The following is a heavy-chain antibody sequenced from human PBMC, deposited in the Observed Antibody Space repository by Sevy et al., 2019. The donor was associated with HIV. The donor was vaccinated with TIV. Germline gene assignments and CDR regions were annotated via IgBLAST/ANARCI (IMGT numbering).Heavy chain of an antibody. CDR1: GGSISSSSFY. J-gene: IGHJ4*02. V-gene: IGHV4-39*01. Sequence: SETLSLTCTVSGGSISSSSFYWGWIRQPPGKGLEWIGTIYYSGHTYYNPSLKSRVTISVDTSKNQFSLKLTSVTAADTAVYYCARHWAYDSIAYYDAHPHDYWGQGTLVTVSS. D-gene: IGHD3-22*01. CDR3: ARHWAYDSIAYYDAHPHDY. CDR2: IYYSGHT.